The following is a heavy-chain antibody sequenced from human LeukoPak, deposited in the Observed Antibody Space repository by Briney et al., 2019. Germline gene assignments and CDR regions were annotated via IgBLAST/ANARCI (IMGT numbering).Heavy chain of an antibody. D-gene: IGHD2-21*02. V-gene: IGHV3-15*01. CDR1: GFTFSNAW. J-gene: IGHJ4*02. CDR3: TTDFSGPVVVTGD. Sequence: GGSLRLSCAASGFTFSNAWMSWGRQAPGRGLEWVGRIKSKTDGGTTDYAAPVKGRFTISRDDSKNTLYLQMNSLKTEDTAVYYCTTDFSGPVVVTGDWGQGTLVTVSS. CDR2: IKSKTDGGTT.